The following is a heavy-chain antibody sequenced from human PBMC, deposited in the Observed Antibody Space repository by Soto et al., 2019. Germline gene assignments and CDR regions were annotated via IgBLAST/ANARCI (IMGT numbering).Heavy chain of an antibody. V-gene: IGHV1-2*04. J-gene: IGHJ1*01. D-gene: IGHD6-19*01. CDR1: GYTFTGYY. CDR2: INPNSGGT. Sequence: EASVKVSCKASGYTFTGYYMHWVRQAPGQGLEWMGWINPNSGGTNYAQKFQGWVTMTRDTSISTAYMELSRLRSDDTAVYYCARGTTLLGVIKQWLEREEYFQHWGQGTLVTVSS. CDR3: ARGTTLLGVIKQWLEREEYFQH.